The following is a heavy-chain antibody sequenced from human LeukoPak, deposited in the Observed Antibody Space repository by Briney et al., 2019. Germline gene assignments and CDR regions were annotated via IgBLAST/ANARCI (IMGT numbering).Heavy chain of an antibody. Sequence: GPVKVSCKASGYTFTSYGISWVRQAPGQGLEWMGWISAYNGNTNYAQKLQGRVTMTTDTSTSTAYMELRSLRSDDTAVYYCARDLRGGLFDYWGQGTLVTVSS. CDR1: GYTFTSYG. D-gene: IGHD3-16*01. CDR2: ISAYNGNT. V-gene: IGHV1-18*01. CDR3: ARDLRGGLFDY. J-gene: IGHJ4*02.